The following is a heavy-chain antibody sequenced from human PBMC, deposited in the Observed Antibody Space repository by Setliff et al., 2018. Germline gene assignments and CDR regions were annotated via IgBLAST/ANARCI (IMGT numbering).Heavy chain of an antibody. CDR3: ARDPRKGIAVAGWFDP. V-gene: IGHV3-20*01. CDR1: GFTFEDYA. J-gene: IGHJ5*02. CDR2: INWNGGNT. Sequence: GGSLRLSCAASGFTFEDYAMSWVRQAPGKGLEWVSGINWNGGNTGYADSVKGRFTISRDNARKSLFLQMNSLRAEDTAFYHCARDPRKGIAVAGWFDPWGQGTLVTVSS. D-gene: IGHD6-19*01.